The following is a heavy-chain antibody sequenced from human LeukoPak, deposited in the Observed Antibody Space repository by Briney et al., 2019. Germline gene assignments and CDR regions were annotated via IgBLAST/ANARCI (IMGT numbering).Heavy chain of an antibody. J-gene: IGHJ3*02. CDR3: ARDSGEAGFHAFDI. D-gene: IGHD1-14*01. V-gene: IGHV1-69*13. CDR1: GYTFTSYA. Sequence: ASVKVSCKASGYTFTSYAISWVRQAPGQGLEWMGGIIPIFGTANYAQKFQGRVTITADESTSTAYMELSSLRSEDTAVYYCARDSGEAGFHAFDIWGQGTMVTVSS. CDR2: IIPIFGTA.